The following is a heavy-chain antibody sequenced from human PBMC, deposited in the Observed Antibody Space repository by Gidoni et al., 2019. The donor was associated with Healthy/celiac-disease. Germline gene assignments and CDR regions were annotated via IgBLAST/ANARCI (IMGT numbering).Heavy chain of an antibody. V-gene: IGHV2-26*01. J-gene: IGHJ6*02. Sequence: QVTLKESGPVLVKPTETLTLTCTVSGFSLSNARMGVSWIRQPPGKALEWLAHIFSNDEKSYSTSLKSRLTISKDTSKSQVVLTMTNMDPVDTATYYCARILRSSTSYDYYYYGMDVWGQGTTVTVSS. CDR2: IFSNDEK. CDR3: ARILRSSTSYDYYYYGMDV. CDR1: GFSLSNARMG. D-gene: IGHD2-2*01.